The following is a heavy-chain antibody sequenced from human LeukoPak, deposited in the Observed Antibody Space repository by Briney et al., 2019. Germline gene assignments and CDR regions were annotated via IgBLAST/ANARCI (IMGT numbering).Heavy chain of an antibody. CDR1: GFIFNNYD. J-gene: IGHJ6*02. CDR3: ARNPGLDV. V-gene: IGHV3-33*01. CDR2: IWFDGSDK. Sequence: GRSLRLSCAASGFIFNNYDMHWVRQAPGKGLEWVAIIWFDGSDKYYADSVKGRFTISRDNAKNTLYLQMNSLRAEDTAVYYCARNPGLDVWGQGTTVTVSS.